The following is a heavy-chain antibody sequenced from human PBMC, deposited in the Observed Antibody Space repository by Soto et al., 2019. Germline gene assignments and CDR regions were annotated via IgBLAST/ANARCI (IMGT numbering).Heavy chain of an antibody. CDR3: ARLMGVVTVDY. V-gene: IGHV4-39*02. Sequence: QLQLQESGPGLVKPSETLSLTCSVSGGSISSTGHYWGWIRQPPGKGLEWIGNIYYAGSPYYNPSLKSGVTISVDTSKNHFSLALTSVTAADTAVYYCARLMGVVTVDYWGQGALVTVSS. D-gene: IGHD2-21*02. CDR2: IYYAGSP. CDR1: GGSISSTGHY. J-gene: IGHJ4*02.